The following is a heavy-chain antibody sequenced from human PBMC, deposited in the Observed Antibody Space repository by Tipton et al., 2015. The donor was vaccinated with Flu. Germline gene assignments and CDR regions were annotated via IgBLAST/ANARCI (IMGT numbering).Heavy chain of an antibody. V-gene: IGHV4-61*02. CDR3: ARSKYPPQGGVVDDY. Sequence: TLSLTCTVSGGSISSGSYYWSWIRQPAGKGLEWIGRIYTSGSNNYNPSLKSRVTIPVDTSKNLFSLKLSSVTAAATAVYYCARSKYPPQGGVVDDYWGQGTLVTVSS. D-gene: IGHD3-3*01. CDR1: GGSISSGSYY. CDR2: IYTSGSN. J-gene: IGHJ4*02.